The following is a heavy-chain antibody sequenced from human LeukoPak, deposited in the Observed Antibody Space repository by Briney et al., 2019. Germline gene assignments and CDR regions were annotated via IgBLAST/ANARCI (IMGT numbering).Heavy chain of an antibody. D-gene: IGHD3-3*01. J-gene: IGHJ6*03. CDR3: AKRRDFWSGYYEYMDV. V-gene: IGHV3-23*01. CDR1: GFTFSSYA. CDR2: ISGSGGST. Sequence: PGGSLRLSCAASGFTFSSYAMSWLRQAPGKGLEWVSAISGSGGSTYYADSVKGRFTISRDNSKNTLYLQMNSLRAEDTAVYYCAKRRDFWSGYYEYMDVWGKGTTVTVS.